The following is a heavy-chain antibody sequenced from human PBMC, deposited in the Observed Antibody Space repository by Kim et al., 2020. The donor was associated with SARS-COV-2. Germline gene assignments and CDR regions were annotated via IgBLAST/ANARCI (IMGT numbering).Heavy chain of an antibody. Sequence: ASVKVSCKASGYIFNGYAIHWVRQAPGQRLEWMGWIHSGNDNTIYSQKFQGRVTISRDTSADTAYMELNSLRFEDTAVYYCARLVWNLYYFDFWGKGTLV. CDR2: IHSGNDNT. V-gene: IGHV1-3*04. D-gene: IGHD1-1*01. J-gene: IGHJ4*02. CDR3: ARLVWNLYYFDF. CDR1: GYIFNGYA.